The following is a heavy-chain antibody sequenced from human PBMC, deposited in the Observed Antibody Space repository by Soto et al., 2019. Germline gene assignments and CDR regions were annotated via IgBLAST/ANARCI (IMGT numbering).Heavy chain of an antibody. J-gene: IGHJ5*02. Sequence: QITLKESGPTLVKPTQTLTLTCTFSGFSLSSSGVGVGWFRQPPGKALEWLALIYWDDDKRYSPSLKSRLTITKDTSKNQVVLTMTNMDPVDTATYYCEHRQEPYAAFDPWGQGTLVTVSS. CDR3: EHRQEPYAAFDP. D-gene: IGHD1-26*01. CDR2: IYWDDDK. CDR1: GFSLSSSGVG. V-gene: IGHV2-5*02.